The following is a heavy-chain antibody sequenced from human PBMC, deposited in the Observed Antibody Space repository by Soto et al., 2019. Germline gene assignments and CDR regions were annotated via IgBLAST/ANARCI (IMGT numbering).Heavy chain of an antibody. CDR2: TYYRSKWYN. CDR1: GDSVSSNSAA. J-gene: IGHJ6*02. V-gene: IGHV6-1*01. CDR3: ARVVVRPPICSGTGCYGSGMDV. Sequence: SQTLSLTCAISGDSVSSNSAAWNWIRQSPSRGLEWLGRTYYRSKWYNDYAVSVKSRITINPDTSKNQFSLQLNSVTPEDTAVYYCARVVVRPPICSGTGCYGSGMDVWGQGTTVTVSS. D-gene: IGHD2-2*01.